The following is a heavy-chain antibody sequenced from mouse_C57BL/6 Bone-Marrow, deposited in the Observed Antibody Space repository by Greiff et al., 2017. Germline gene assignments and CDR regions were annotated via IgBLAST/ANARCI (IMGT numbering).Heavy chain of an antibody. Sequence: VKRKEKGQGMVAPSPSLEITGTVSGFSLTSSGVDWVRQPPGKGLEWLGVIWGGGSTNYNSALMSRLSISKDNSKSQVSLKMNSLQTDDTAMYYCAKRGLLPSWYFDVWGTGTTVTVSS. D-gene: IGHD2-3*01. CDR2: IWGGGST. CDR3: AKRGLLPSWYFDV. V-gene: IGHV2-9*01. J-gene: IGHJ1*03. CDR1: GFSLTSSG.